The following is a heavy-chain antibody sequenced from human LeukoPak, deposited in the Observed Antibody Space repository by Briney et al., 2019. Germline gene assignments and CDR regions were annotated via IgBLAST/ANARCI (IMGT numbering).Heavy chain of an antibody. D-gene: IGHD6-13*01. V-gene: IGHV1-18*01. CDR3: AKDGDIRIAAAGTGSFDY. CDR2: ISAYNGNT. Sequence: ASVKVSCKASGYTFTSYGISWVRQAPGQGLEWMGWISAYNGNTNYAQKLQGRVTMTTDTSTSTAYMELRSLRAEDTALYYCAKDGDIRIAAAGTGSFDYWGQGTLVTVSS. J-gene: IGHJ4*02. CDR1: GYTFTSYG.